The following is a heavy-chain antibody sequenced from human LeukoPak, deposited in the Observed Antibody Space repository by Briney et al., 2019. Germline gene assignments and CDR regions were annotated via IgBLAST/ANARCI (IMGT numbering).Heavy chain of an antibody. J-gene: IGHJ4*02. CDR3: ARWLSYKIDSNGFLDY. D-gene: IGHD3-22*01. Sequence: GGSLRLSCAASGFTFNRNGMHWVRQAPGKGLEWVALIWFDGSREYYGDSVKGRFIISRDNSKNTLYLQMNSLRAEDTAVYYCARWLSYKIDSNGFLDYWGQGTLVTVSS. CDR1: GFTFNRNG. V-gene: IGHV3-33*01. CDR2: IWFDGSRE.